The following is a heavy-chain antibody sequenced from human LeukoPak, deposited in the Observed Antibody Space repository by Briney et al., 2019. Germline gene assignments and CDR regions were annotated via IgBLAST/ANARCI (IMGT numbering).Heavy chain of an antibody. CDR3: AREGRWFGEYNFDP. CDR1: GFTFSSYW. V-gene: IGHV3-7*03. J-gene: IGHJ5*02. Sequence: GGSLRLSCAASGFTFSSYWMSWVRQAPGKGLEWVANIKQDGSEKYYVDSVKGRFTISRDNAKNSLYLQMNSLRAEDAAVYYCAREGRWFGEYNFDPWGQGTLVTVSS. CDR2: IKQDGSEK. D-gene: IGHD3-10*01.